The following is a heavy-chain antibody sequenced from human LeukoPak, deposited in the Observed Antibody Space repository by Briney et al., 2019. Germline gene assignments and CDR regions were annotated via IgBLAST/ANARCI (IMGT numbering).Heavy chain of an antibody. CDR2: ISSRSSYT. CDR3: ARALGGDGGSFDS. Sequence: PGGSLSLSCAASGFGFSAYYMSWIRQAPGKGLEWISYISSRSSYTNYAASVKGRFTISRDNAKNSLYLQLNSLRAEDTAVYYCARALGGDGGSFDSWGQGTLVTVSS. CDR1: GFGFSAYY. D-gene: IGHD2-21*02. V-gene: IGHV3-11*05. J-gene: IGHJ4*02.